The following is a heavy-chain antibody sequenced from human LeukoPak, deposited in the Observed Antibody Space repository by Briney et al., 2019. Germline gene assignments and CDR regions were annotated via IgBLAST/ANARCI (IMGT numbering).Heavy chain of an antibody. Sequence: SETLSLTCTVSGGSIRSSSYYWGWIRQPPGKGLEWLANIFYSGSTFYNPSLKSRVTISVDTSQNQFSLKLSSVTAADTAVYYCARLRSGFYFDSWGQGTLLTVSS. CDR1: GGSIRSSSYY. CDR2: IFYSGST. J-gene: IGHJ4*02. CDR3: ARLRSGFYFDS. D-gene: IGHD6-19*01. V-gene: IGHV4-39*01.